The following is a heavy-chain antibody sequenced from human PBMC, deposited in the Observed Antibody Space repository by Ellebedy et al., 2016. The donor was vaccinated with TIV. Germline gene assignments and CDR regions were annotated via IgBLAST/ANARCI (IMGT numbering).Heavy chain of an antibody. D-gene: IGHD3-10*01. CDR3: AVLWFGEITQYYFDY. J-gene: IGHJ4*02. V-gene: IGHV3-30-3*01. CDR2: ISYDGSNK. CDR1: GFTFSDYY. Sequence: GESLKISCAASGFTFSDYYMSWIRQAPGKGLEWVAVISYDGSNKYYADSVKGRFTISRDNSKNTLYLQMNSLRAEDTAVYYCAVLWFGEITQYYFDYWGQGTLVTVSS.